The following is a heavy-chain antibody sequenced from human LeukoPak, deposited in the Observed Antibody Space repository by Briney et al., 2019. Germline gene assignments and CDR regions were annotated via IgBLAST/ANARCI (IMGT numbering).Heavy chain of an antibody. D-gene: IGHD3-16*01. V-gene: IGHV1-2*02. CDR2: INPNSGGT. CDR1: RYTFTGYQ. Sequence: ASVKVSCKASRYTFTGYQMHWVRQAPGQGLEWMGWINPNSGGTNYAQKFQGRVTMTRDTSISTAYMELSRLRSDDTAVYYCARSRGVGVDYWGQGTLVTVSS. CDR3: ARSRGVGVDY. J-gene: IGHJ4*02.